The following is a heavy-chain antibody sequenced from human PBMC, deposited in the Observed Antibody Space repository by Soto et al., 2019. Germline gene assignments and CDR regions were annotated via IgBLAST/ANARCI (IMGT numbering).Heavy chain of an antibody. CDR2: ISSSSSTI. CDR1: GFTFSSYS. J-gene: IGHJ4*02. CDR3: ASIVVVTDLNEPPPDY. Sequence: EVQLVESGGGLVQPGGSLRLSCAASGFTFSSYSMNWVRQAPGKGLEWVSYISSSSSTIYYADSVKGRFTISRDNAKNSLYLQMNSLRAEDTAVYYCASIVVVTDLNEPPPDYWGQGTLVTVSS. V-gene: IGHV3-48*01. D-gene: IGHD2-21*02.